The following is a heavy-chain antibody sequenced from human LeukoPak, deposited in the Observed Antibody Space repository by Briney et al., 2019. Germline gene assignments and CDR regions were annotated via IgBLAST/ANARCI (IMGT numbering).Heavy chain of an antibody. Sequence: GGSLTLSCVASGLTLRSYVMNWVRQTPGKGLEWVSSISGSGDSTFYADSVKGRFSISRDNSKNTLYLQVNGLRTEDTAVYYCAKDRLLNCRGDCYIFDYWGQGTVVTVSS. D-gene: IGHD2-21*02. J-gene: IGHJ4*02. CDR1: GLTLRSYV. CDR2: ISGSGDST. CDR3: AKDRLLNCRGDCYIFDY. V-gene: IGHV3-23*01.